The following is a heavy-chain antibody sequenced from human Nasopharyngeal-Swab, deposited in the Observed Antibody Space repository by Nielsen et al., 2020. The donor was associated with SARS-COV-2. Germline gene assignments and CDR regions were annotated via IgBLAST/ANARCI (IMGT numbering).Heavy chain of an antibody. J-gene: IGHJ6*03. CDR1: GGSISSGDYY. D-gene: IGHD3-22*01. V-gene: IGHV4-30-4*01. Sequence: SETLSLTCTVSGGSISSGDYYWSWIRQPPGKGLEWIGYIYYSGITYYNPSLKSRVTIAVDTSKNPFSLKLSSVTAADTAVYYCARGRYYDSSGYWYYYYYYMDVWGKGTTVTVSS. CDR2: IYYSGIT. CDR3: ARGRYYDSSGYWYYYYYYMDV.